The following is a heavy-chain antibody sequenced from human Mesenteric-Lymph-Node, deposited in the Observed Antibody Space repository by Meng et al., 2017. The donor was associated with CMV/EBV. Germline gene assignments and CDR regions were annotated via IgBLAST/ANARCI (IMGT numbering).Heavy chain of an antibody. Sequence: DSVSSTSYYWAWLRQPPGKGLEWIGNISYHGGAYYNPSLESRVIMSLDMSKSHFSLNLGSVTVADTAVYYCARHRPVRGGGSYSDYWGQGTLVTVSS. CDR1: DSVSSTSYY. J-gene: IGHJ4*02. CDR3: ARHRPVRGGGSYSDY. D-gene: IGHD3-16*01. V-gene: IGHV4-39*01. CDR2: ISYHGGA.